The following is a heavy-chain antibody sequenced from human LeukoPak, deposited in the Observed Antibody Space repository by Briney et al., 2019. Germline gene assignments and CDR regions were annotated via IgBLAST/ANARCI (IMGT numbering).Heavy chain of an antibody. Sequence: ASVKVSCKASGYTFTGYYMHWVRQAPGQGLEWMGWINPNSGGTNYAQKFQGRVTMTRDTSISTAYMELSRLRSDDTAVYYCARGAVVVPAGARDWFDPWGQGTLVTVSS. CDR2: INPNSGGT. V-gene: IGHV1-2*02. D-gene: IGHD2-2*01. CDR3: ARGAVVVPAGARDWFDP. CDR1: GYTFTGYY. J-gene: IGHJ5*02.